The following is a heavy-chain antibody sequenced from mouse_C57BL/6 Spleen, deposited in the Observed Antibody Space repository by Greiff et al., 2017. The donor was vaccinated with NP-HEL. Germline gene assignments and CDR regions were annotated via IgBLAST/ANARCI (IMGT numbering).Heavy chain of an antibody. J-gene: IGHJ1*03. CDR1: GYTFTSYW. V-gene: IGHV1-52*01. Sequence: QVQLQQPGAELVRPGSSVKLSCKASGYTFTSYWMHWVKQRPIQGLEWIGNIDPSDSETHYNQKFKDKATLTVDKSSSTAYMQLSSLTSEDSAVYYCARRGWSVRHWYFDVWGTGTTVTVSS. CDR3: ARRGWSVRHWYFDV. D-gene: IGHD2-3*01. CDR2: IDPSDSET.